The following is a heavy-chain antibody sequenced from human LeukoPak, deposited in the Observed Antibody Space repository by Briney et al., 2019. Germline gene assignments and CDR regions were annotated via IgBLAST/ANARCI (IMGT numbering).Heavy chain of an antibody. D-gene: IGHD2-15*01. CDR3: ARAQDIVVVVAATTAYRGYYYGMDV. CDR1: GGTFSSYA. V-gene: IGHV1-69*13. Sequence: SVKVSCKASGGTFSSYAISWVRQAPGQGLEWMGGIIPIFGTANYAQKFQGRVTITADESTSTAYMELSSLRSEDTAVYYCARAQDIVVVVAATTAYRGYYYGMDVWAKGPRSPSP. J-gene: IGHJ6*02. CDR2: IIPIFGTA.